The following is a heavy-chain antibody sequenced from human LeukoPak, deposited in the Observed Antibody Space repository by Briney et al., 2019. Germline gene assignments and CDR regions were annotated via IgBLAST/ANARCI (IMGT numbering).Heavy chain of an antibody. D-gene: IGHD7-27*01. V-gene: IGHV3-23*01. CDR3: AKVPTGERWYFEL. CDR2: ISGSGGST. CDR1: GFTFSTYS. Sequence: LTGGSLRLSCAASGFTFSTYSMNWVRQAPGKGLEWVASISGSGGSTSFADSVKGRFTVSRDNSKNTLYLQMSSLRAEDTAVYYCAKVPTGERWYFELWGRGTLVTVSS. J-gene: IGHJ2*01.